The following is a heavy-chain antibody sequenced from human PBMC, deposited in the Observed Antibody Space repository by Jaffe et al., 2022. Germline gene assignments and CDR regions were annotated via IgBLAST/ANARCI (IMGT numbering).Heavy chain of an antibody. Sequence: QVQLVQSGSELKKPGASVKVSCKASGYTFTSYAMNWVRQAPGQGLEWMGWINTNTGNPTYAQGFTGRFVFSLDTSVSTAYLQISSLKAEDTAVYYCARAGGHCSSTSCYASTLFYYYYYMDVWGKGTTVTVSS. CDR2: INTNTGNP. CDR3: ARAGGHCSSTSCYASTLFYYYYYMDV. J-gene: IGHJ6*03. V-gene: IGHV7-4-1*02. CDR1: GYTFTSYA. D-gene: IGHD2-2*01.